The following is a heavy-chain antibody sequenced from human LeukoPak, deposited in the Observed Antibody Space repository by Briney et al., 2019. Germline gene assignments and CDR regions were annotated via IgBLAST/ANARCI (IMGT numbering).Heavy chain of an antibody. CDR3: ARTEGNSGYDSSSDY. D-gene: IGHD5-12*01. J-gene: IGHJ4*02. CDR1: GYTFTSYY. V-gene: IGHV1-46*01. Sequence: ASVKVSCKASGYTFTSYYMHWVRQAPGQGLEWMGIINPSGGSTSYAQKFQGRVTMTRDMSTSTVYMELSSLRSEDTAVYYCARTEGNSGYDSSSDYWGQGTLVTVSS. CDR2: INPSGGST.